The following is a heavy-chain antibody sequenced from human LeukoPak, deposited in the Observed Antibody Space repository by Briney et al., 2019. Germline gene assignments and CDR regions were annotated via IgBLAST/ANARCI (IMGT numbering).Heavy chain of an antibody. J-gene: IGHJ4*02. Sequence: GGSLRLSCAASGFTFSSYAMSWVRQAPGKGLEWVSVISGSGGSTYYADSVKGRFTISRDNAKNTLFLQMNGLRAEDTAVYYCARVSLSSGCLSNWGQGTLVTVSS. CDR2: ISGSGGST. D-gene: IGHD6-19*01. CDR3: ARVSLSSGCLSN. CDR1: GFTFSSYA. V-gene: IGHV3-23*01.